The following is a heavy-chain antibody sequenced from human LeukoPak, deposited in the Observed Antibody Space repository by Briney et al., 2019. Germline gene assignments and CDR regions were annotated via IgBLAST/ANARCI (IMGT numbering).Heavy chain of an antibody. J-gene: IGHJ4*02. CDR3: AREQQLIRGDY. D-gene: IGHD6-13*01. CDR1: GYTFTSYS. CDR2: ISAYNGNS. Sequence: ASVKVSCKAPGYTFTSYSINWVRQAPGQGLEWMGWISAYNGNSHYTQKFQGRVTMTTDTSTSTAYMELRSLRSYDTAVYYCAREQQLIRGDYWGKGTLVTVSS. V-gene: IGHV1-18*01.